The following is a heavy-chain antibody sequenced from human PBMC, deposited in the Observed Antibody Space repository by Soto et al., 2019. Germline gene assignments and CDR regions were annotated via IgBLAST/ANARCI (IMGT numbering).Heavy chain of an antibody. V-gene: IGHV4-30-2*01. J-gene: IGHJ6*02. CDR2: IYHSGST. CDR3: ARGLRYYGSGSSTYYYYGMDV. Sequence: SETLSLTCAVSGGSISSGGYSWSWIRQPPGKGLEWIGYIYHSGSTYYNPSLKSRVTISVDRSKNQFSLKLSSVTAADTAVYYCARGLRYYGSGSSTYYYYGMDVWGQGTTVTV. CDR1: GGSISSGGYS. D-gene: IGHD3-10*01.